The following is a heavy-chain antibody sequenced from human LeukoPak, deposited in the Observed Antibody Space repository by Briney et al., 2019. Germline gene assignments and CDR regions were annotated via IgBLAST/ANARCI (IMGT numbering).Heavy chain of an antibody. CDR1: GYTFTSYG. D-gene: IGHD4-17*01. J-gene: IGHJ6*02. CDR2: ISAYNGNT. V-gene: IGHV1-18*01. CDR3: ARESYGDYVGYYYYGMDV. Sequence: GASVKVSCKASGYTFTSYGISWVRQAPGQGLEWMGWISAYNGNTNYAQKLQGRVTMTTDTSTSTAYMELRSLRSDDTAVYYCARESYGDYVGYYYYGMDVWGQGTTVTVSS.